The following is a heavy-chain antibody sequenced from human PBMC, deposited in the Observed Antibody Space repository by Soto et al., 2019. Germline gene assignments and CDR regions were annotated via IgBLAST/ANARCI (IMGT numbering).Heavy chain of an antibody. CDR3: AKDTGGFWTSFDP. Sequence: GGSLRLSCAASGFTFSSYGMHWVRQAPGKGLEWVAVISYDGSNKYYADSVKGRFTISRDNSKNTLYLQMNSLRAEDTAVYYCAKDTGGFWTSFDPWGQGTLATVS. D-gene: IGHD3-3*01. V-gene: IGHV3-30*18. J-gene: IGHJ5*02. CDR2: ISYDGSNK. CDR1: GFTFSSYG.